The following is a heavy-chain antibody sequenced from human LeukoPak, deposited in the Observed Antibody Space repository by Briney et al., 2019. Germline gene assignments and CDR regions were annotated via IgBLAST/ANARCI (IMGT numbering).Heavy chain of an antibody. CDR1: GYSISSDYY. Sequence: SETLSLTCAVSGYSISSDYYWGWIRQPSGKGLEWIGSIYQSVRTYYNPSLKRRVTISVDTSKNQFSLKLSSVTAADTAVYYCARNKSTVTTSRHDAFDIWGQGTMVTVSS. V-gene: IGHV4-38-2*01. CDR3: ARNKSTVTTSRHDAFDI. CDR2: IYQSVRT. J-gene: IGHJ3*02. D-gene: IGHD4-17*01.